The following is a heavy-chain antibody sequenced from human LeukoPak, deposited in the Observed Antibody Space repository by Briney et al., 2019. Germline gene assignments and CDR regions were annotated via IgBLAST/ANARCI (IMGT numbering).Heavy chain of an antibody. Sequence: GGSLRLSCAASGFSFSDYAMTWVRQAPGKGLEWVSSISGSGDGTHYADSVKGRFTLSRDNSKSTLYLQMNSLRAEDTAVYYCAKEGDHSGYDHFDYWGQGTLVTVSS. J-gene: IGHJ4*02. CDR3: AKEGDHSGYDHFDY. CDR1: GFSFSDYA. V-gene: IGHV3-23*01. D-gene: IGHD5-12*01. CDR2: ISGSGDGT.